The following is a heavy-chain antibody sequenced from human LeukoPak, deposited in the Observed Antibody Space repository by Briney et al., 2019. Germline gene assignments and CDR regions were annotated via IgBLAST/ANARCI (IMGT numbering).Heavy chain of an antibody. J-gene: IGHJ4*02. Sequence: GGSLRLSCAASGFTFSSYAMSWVRRAPGKGLEWVSAISGSGGSTYYADSVKGRFTISRDNSKNTLYLQMNSLRAEDTAVYYCAKVKQRGITMARGVIITPYSFDHWGQGTLVTVSS. CDR2: ISGSGGST. CDR3: AKVKQRGITMARGVIITPYSFDH. CDR1: GFTFSSYA. D-gene: IGHD3-10*01. V-gene: IGHV3-23*01.